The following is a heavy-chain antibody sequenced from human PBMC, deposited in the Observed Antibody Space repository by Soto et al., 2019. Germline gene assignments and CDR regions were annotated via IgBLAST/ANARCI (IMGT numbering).Heavy chain of an antibody. CDR1: GFTFSSYA. CDR3: AKDRGGPYYDFWSGYYAN. CDR2: ISGSGGST. J-gene: IGHJ4*02. D-gene: IGHD3-3*01. V-gene: IGHV3-23*01. Sequence: EVQLLESGGGLVQPGGSLRLSCAASGFTFSSYAMSWVRQAPGKGLEWVSAISGSGGSTYYADSVKGRFTISRDNSKNHLYRHMDSLRDEDTAVYYWAKDRGGPYYDFWSGYYANWGQGTMVTVSS.